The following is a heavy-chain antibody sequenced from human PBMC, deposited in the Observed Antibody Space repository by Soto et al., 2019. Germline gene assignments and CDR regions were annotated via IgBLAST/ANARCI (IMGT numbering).Heavy chain of an antibody. CDR1: GYAISSGYY. Sequence: SETLSLTCAVSGYAISSGYYWGWIRQPPGKGLEWIGSIHHSGSTYYIPSLKSRVTISVDKSKNQFSLRLSSVSAADTAVYYGARAWVQTGIQGWYFDLWGRGTLVTVSS. V-gene: IGHV4-38-2*01. CDR2: IHHSGST. D-gene: IGHD1-1*01. J-gene: IGHJ2*01. CDR3: ARAWVQTGIQGWYFDL.